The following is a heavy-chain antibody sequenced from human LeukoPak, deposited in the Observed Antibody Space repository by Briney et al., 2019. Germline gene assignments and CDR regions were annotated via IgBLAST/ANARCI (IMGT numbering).Heavy chain of an antibody. Sequence: SETLSLTCTVSGGSISSYHWSWIRQPPGKGLEWIGYIYHSGSTNYSPSLKSRVTISVDTSKNQLSLKLNSVTAADTAVYYCASPPSYSLSGRSFDYWGQGTLVTVSS. V-gene: IGHV4-59*13. CDR3: ASPPSYSLSGRSFDY. CDR1: GGSISSYH. J-gene: IGHJ4*02. D-gene: IGHD2-15*01. CDR2: IYHSGST.